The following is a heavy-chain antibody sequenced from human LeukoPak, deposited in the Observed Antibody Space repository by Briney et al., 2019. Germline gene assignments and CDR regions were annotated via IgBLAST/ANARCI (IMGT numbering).Heavy chain of an antibody. V-gene: IGHV4-61*02. Sequence: SETLSLTCTVSGGSISSGSYYWSWIRQPAGKGLEWIGRIYSSGSTNYNPSLKSRVSISVDTSKNQFSLKLSSVTAADTAVYYCARVADSGSYSEFDYWGQGTLVTVSS. CDR3: ARVADSGSYSEFDY. CDR1: GGSISSGSYY. J-gene: IGHJ4*02. CDR2: IYSSGST. D-gene: IGHD1-26*01.